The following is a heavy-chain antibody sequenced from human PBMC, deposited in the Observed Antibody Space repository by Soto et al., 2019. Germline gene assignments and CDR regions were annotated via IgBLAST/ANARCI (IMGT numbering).Heavy chain of an antibody. CDR3: AKTRRSGWSGDAFDI. V-gene: IGHV1-18*01. CDR2: ISAYNGNT. J-gene: IGHJ3*02. Sequence: GASVKVSCKASGYTFTSYGISWVRQAPGRGLEWMGWISAYNGNTNYAQKLQGRVTMTTDTSTSTAYMELRSLRSDDTAVYYCAKTRRSGWSGDAFDIWGQGTMVTVSS. CDR1: GYTFTSYG. D-gene: IGHD6-19*01.